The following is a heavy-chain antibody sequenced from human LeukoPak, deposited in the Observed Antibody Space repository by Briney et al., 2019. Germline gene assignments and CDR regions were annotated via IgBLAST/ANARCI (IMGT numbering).Heavy chain of an antibody. D-gene: IGHD3-10*01. Sequence: SGTLSLTCAVSGGSISSSNWWSWVRQPPGKGLEWIGEIYHSGSTNYNPSLKSRVTISVDKSKNQFSLKLSSVTAADTAVYYCARVPTGYGSGSYYFNWGQGTLVTVSS. CDR3: ARVPTGYGSGSYYFN. CDR1: GGSISSSNW. J-gene: IGHJ4*02. V-gene: IGHV4-4*02. CDR2: IYHSGST.